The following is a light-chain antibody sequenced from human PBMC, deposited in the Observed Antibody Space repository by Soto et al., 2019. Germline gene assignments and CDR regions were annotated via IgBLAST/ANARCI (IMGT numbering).Light chain of an antibody. V-gene: IGKV1-5*03. CDR1: QSISSW. Sequence: DIQMTQSPSTLSASVRDRVTITCRASQSISSWLAWYQQKPGKAPKLLIYKASSLESGVPSRFIGSGSGTEFTLTISSLQPDDFATYFCQQYNSYSYTFGQGTKLEIK. CDR3: QQYNSYSYT. J-gene: IGKJ2*01. CDR2: KAS.